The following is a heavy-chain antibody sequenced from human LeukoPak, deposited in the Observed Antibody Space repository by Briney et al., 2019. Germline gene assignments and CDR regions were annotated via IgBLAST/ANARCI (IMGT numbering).Heavy chain of an antibody. D-gene: IGHD3-10*01. Sequence: PSETLSLTCNVSGGSISSSSYYWGWIRQPPGKGLEWIGSMYYSGSSYYNPSLKSRVTMSVDTSKNQFFLKLSSVTAADTAVYYCARSPRRPHFYSSGSYYYYFDYWGQGTLVTVSS. CDR1: GGSISSSSYY. J-gene: IGHJ4*02. V-gene: IGHV4-39*07. CDR2: MYYSGSS. CDR3: ARSPRRPHFYSSGSYYYYFDY.